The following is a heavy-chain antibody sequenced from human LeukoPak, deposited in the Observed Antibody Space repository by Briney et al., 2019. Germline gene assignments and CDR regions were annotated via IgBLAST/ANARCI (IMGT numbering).Heavy chain of an antibody. CDR3: ARGGSPIYYYYMDV. D-gene: IGHD2-2*01. CDR2: INPHSGGT. J-gene: IGHJ6*03. Sequence: GASVKVSCKASGYTFTGYYIQWVRQAPGQGLEWMGWINPHSGGTNYAQEFQGRVTMTRDTSISTAYMELSSLRPDDTAVYYCARGGSPIYYYYMDVWGKGTTVTISS. CDR1: GYTFTGYY. V-gene: IGHV1-2*02.